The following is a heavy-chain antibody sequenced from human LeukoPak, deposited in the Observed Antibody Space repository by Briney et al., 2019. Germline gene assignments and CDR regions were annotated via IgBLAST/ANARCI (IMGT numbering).Heavy chain of an antibody. CDR3: ARDKPGGYFDL. CDR1: GFTFGDYA. D-gene: IGHD1-26*01. CDR2: ISGSGDST. Sequence: GRSLRLSCTASGFTFGDYAMSWVRQAPGKGLEWVSTISGSGDSTYYADSVKGRFTISRDNAKNSLYLQMNSLRDEDTAVYYCARDKPGGYFDLWGRGTLVTVSS. J-gene: IGHJ2*01. V-gene: IGHV3-23*01.